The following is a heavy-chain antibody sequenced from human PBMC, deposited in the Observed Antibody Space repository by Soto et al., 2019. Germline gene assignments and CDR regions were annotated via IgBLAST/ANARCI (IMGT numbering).Heavy chain of an antibody. J-gene: IGHJ6*02. CDR1: GFTFSDSW. CDR3: ASLGRHG. Sequence: EVQLVESGGGLVQPEGSLRLSCAASGFTFSDSWMDWVRQAPGKGPEWVANVKHDGSEKNYVVSVKGRFTISRDNAKNSLYLQMNSLRAEDTAVYYCASLGRHGWGQGTTVTVSS. V-gene: IGHV3-7*01. D-gene: IGHD3-16*01. CDR2: VKHDGSEK.